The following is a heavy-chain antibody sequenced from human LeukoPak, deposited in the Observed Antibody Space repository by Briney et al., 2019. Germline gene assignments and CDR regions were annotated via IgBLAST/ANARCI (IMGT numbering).Heavy chain of an antibody. D-gene: IGHD4-17*01. J-gene: IGHJ4*02. CDR1: GFTFSSYA. V-gene: IGHV3-30*04. CDR3: ARDFLYYGDYESAFDY. CDR2: ISYDGSNK. Sequence: GGSLRLSCAASGFTFSSYAMHWVRQAPGKGLEWVAVISYDGSNKYYADSVKGRFTISRDNSKNTLYLQMNSLRAEDTAVYYCARDFLYYGDYESAFDYWGQGTLVTVSS.